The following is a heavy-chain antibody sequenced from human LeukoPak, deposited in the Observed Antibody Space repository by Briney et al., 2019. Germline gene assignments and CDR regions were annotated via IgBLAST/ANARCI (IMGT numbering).Heavy chain of an antibody. Sequence: GASVKVSCKTSGYTFTSSDINWVRQAAGQGLEWMGWKNPNSGNTGYAQKFQGRVTMTRNISISTAYMELRSEGTAVYYCARARRSSSPGYFDDWGQGTLVTVSS. V-gene: IGHV1-8*01. J-gene: IGHJ4*02. CDR3: ARARRSSSPGYFDD. D-gene: IGHD6-13*01. CDR2: KNPNSGNT. CDR1: GYTFTSSD.